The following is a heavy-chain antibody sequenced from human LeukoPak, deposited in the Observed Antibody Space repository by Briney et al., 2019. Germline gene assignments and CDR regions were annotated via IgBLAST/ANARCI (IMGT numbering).Heavy chain of an antibody. J-gene: IGHJ5*02. CDR1: GGSFSGYY. D-gene: IGHD2-15*01. CDR2: INHSGST. CDR3: ASLYCSGVTCNQGQYNWFDP. Sequence: SETLSLTCAVYGGSFSGYYWSWIRQPPGKGLEWIGEINHSGSTNYNPSLKSRVTISVDTSKNQFSVKLSSVTAADTAVYYCASLYCSGVTCNQGQYNWFDPWGQGTLVTVSS. V-gene: IGHV4-34*01.